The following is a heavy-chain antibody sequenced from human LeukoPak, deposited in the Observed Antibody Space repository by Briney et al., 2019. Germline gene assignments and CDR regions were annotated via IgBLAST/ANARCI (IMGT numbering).Heavy chain of an antibody. V-gene: IGHV1-8*01. D-gene: IGHD6-13*01. CDR3: ARGGGSSPWFDP. CDR2: MNPNSGNT. Sequence: ASVKVSCKASGYTFTSCDINWVRQATGQGLEWMGWMNPNSGNTGYAQKFQGRVTMTRNTSISTAYMELSSLRSEDTAVYYCARGGGSSPWFDPWGQGTLVTVSS. J-gene: IGHJ5*02. CDR1: GYTFTSCD.